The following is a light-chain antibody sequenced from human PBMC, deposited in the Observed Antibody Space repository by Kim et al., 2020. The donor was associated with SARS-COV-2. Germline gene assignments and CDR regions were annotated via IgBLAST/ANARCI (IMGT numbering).Light chain of an antibody. CDR2: EDN. CDR1: SGSIASNY. V-gene: IGLV6-57*02. J-gene: IGLJ2*01. CDR3: QSYDSSNYVV. Sequence: KTVTLSCTGSSGSIASNYVQWYQQRPGSAPTTVIYEDNQRPSGVPDRFSGSIDSSSNSASLTISGLKTEDEADYYCQSYDSSNYVVFGGGTQLTVL.